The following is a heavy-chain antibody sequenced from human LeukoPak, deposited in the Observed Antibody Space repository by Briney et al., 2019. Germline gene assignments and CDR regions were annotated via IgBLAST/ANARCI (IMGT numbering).Heavy chain of an antibody. CDR1: GFPFSDYY. J-gene: IGHJ4*02. D-gene: IGHD3-22*01. V-gene: IGHV3-11*04. CDR3: ARDPREAYYVSSGYYLWYSDY. Sequence: PGGSLRLSYAASGFPFSDYYMSWIPQAPGKGLEGVSYISSSGSTKYYADSVKGRFTISRDNAKNYLYLQMKSLRAEDTAVYYCARDPREAYYVSSGYYLWYSDYWGEGPLVTVSS. CDR2: ISSSGSTK.